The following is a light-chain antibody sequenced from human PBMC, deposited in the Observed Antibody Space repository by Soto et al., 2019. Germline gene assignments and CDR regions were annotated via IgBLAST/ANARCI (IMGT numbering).Light chain of an antibody. CDR2: GAS. V-gene: IGKV3-20*01. CDR3: QQYGSSPPYT. J-gene: IGKJ2*01. Sequence: EIVLTQSPGTLSLPPGERATLSCRASQSVSSSYFAWYQQKPGQAPRLLIYGASSSATGIPDRFSGSGSGTVFTLTISRLEREDFAVYFCQQYGSSPPYTFGQGTKLEIK. CDR1: QSVSSSY.